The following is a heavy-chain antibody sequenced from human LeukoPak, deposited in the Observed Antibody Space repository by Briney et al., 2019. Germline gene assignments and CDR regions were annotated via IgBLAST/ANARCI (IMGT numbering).Heavy chain of an antibody. CDR1: GFTFSSYS. Sequence: QPGGSLRLSCAASGFTFSSYSINWVRQAPGKGLEWVSYISSSSSTIYYADSVKGRFTISRDNAKNSLYLQMNSLRDEDTAVYYCASRYYGGDYYYYYGMDVWGQGTTVTVSS. D-gene: IGHD3-10*01. J-gene: IGHJ6*02. CDR3: ASRYYGGDYYYYYGMDV. V-gene: IGHV3-48*02. CDR2: ISSSSSTI.